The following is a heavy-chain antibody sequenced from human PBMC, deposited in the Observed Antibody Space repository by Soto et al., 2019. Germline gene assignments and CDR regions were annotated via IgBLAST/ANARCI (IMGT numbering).Heavy chain of an antibody. CDR1: GGSISTYY. J-gene: IGHJ6*02. CDR2: FYDGGST. Sequence: SETLSLTCTVSGGSISTYYWSWIRQPPGKGLEWIGYFYDGGSTNYNPSLKSRVTISVDTSKNQFSLKLTSVTAADTAVYYCTRDSIKPQYGMDVWSQGTTVTVSS. CDR3: TRDSIKPQYGMDV. V-gene: IGHV4-59*01.